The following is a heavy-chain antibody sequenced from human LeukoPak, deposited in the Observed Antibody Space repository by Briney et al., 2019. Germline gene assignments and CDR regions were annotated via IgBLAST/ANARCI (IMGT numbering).Heavy chain of an antibody. CDR1: GFTFSSYE. D-gene: IGHD2-2*01. J-gene: IGHJ6*02. CDR3: ARPHCSSTGCYGYGMDV. Sequence: PGGSLRLSCAASGFTFSSYEMNWVRQAPGKGLEWVSYISSSGSTIYYADSVKGRFTISRDNAKNSLYLQINSLRAEDTAVYYCARPHCSSTGCYGYGMDVWGQGTTVTASS. V-gene: IGHV3-48*03. CDR2: ISSSGSTI.